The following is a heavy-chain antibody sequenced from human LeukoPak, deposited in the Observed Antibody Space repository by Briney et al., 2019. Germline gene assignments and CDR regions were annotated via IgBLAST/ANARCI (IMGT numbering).Heavy chain of an antibody. CDR1: GFTFDDYA. CDR3: AKDVLRFLEWSRGPLDY. D-gene: IGHD3-3*01. V-gene: IGHV3-9*01. CDR2: ISWNSGSI. Sequence: PGRSLRLSCAASGFTFDDYAMHWVRQAPGKGLEWVSGISWNSGSIGYADSVKGRFTISRDNAKNSLYLQMNSLRAEDTALYYCAKDVLRFLEWSRGPLDYWGQGTLVTVSP. J-gene: IGHJ4*02.